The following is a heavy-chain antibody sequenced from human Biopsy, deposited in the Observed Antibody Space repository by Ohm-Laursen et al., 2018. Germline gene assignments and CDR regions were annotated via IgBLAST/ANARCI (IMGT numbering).Heavy chain of an antibody. J-gene: IGHJ6*02. V-gene: IGHV1-46*01. CDR3: ARAGVGSDGTDSYCYGRDV. Sequence: GPSVKASCKASGHTLATYHIHWVRQAPGHGLEWMGVISPSGATTSFSQKFQGRITMTRDTSTGTVYMDLNSLGSEDTAVYYCARAGVGSDGTDSYCYGRDVGGRGTTVTVS. CDR1: GHTLATYH. CDR2: ISPSGATT. D-gene: IGHD5-24*01.